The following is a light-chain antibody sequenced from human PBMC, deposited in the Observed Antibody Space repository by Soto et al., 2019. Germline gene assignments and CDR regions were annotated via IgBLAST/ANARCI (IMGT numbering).Light chain of an antibody. Sequence: QAVLTQPPSVSGAPWQRVTISCTGTSSNIGAGHAVHWYRQFPGAAPKLLIYGDTHRPSGVPDRFSGSKSGTSASLAINGLQSGDEADYYCGAWDESLNGYVFGTGTKLTVL. CDR3: GAWDESLNGYV. J-gene: IGLJ1*01. V-gene: IGLV1-40*01. CDR1: SSNIGAGHA. CDR2: GDT.